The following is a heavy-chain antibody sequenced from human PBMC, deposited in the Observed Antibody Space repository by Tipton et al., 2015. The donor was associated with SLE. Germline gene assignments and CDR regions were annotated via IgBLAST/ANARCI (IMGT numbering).Heavy chain of an antibody. CDR3: GKDGSLIGTYYYMDV. V-gene: IGHV3-9*01. Sequence: SLRLSCAGSGFTFDDYAVHWVRQAPGKGLEWVAGITWNSGVTGYADSVKGRFTVSRDNTNNFVYLQMNSLRRDDTALYFCGKDGSLIGTYYYMDVWGKGTMVTVSS. CDR2: ITWNSGVT. CDR1: GFTFDDYA. D-gene: IGHD2-8*01. J-gene: IGHJ6*03.